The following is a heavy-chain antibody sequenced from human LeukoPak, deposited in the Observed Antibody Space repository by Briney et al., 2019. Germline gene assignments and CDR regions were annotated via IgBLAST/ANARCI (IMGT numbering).Heavy chain of an antibody. J-gene: IGHJ4*02. CDR1: GFTFGDYA. D-gene: IGHD2-21*02. CDR2: IRSKAYGGTT. Sequence: PGGSLRLSCTASGFTFGDYAMSWVRQAPGKGLEWVGFIRSKAYGGTTGYAASVKGRFTISRDDSKSIAYLQMNSLKTEDTAVYYCTRDQYCGGDCYAFDYWGQGTLVTVSS. CDR3: TRDQYCGGDCYAFDY. V-gene: IGHV3-49*04.